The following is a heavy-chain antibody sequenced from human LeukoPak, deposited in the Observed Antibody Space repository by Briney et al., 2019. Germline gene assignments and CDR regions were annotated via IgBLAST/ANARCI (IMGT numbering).Heavy chain of an antibody. Sequence: GGSLRLSCAASGFSVSINYMSWVRQAPGKGLEWVSLIYGGGNTYYADSVKGRFTISRDNSNNTLYLQINSLRAEDTAVYYCARGTSGTFKSFDYWGQGTLVTVSS. CDR3: ARGTSGTFKSFDY. CDR2: IYGGGNT. CDR1: GFSVSINY. J-gene: IGHJ4*02. D-gene: IGHD1-26*01. V-gene: IGHV3-53*01.